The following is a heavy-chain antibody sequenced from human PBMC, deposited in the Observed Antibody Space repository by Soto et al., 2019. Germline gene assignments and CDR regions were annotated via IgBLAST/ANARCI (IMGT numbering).Heavy chain of an antibody. Sequence: QVQLVQSGAEVKKPGASVKVSCKASGYTFTTYGMSWVRQAPGQGLDWMGWISTYNGNTKYAERLQGRVTMTTDTTTSTAYMELRSLRSDDTAVYYCARRPTDYYDNSGGYFLDYWGQGTLVTVSS. D-gene: IGHD3-22*01. CDR1: GYTFTTYG. V-gene: IGHV1-18*01. CDR2: ISTYNGNT. CDR3: ARRPTDYYDNSGGYFLDY. J-gene: IGHJ4*02.